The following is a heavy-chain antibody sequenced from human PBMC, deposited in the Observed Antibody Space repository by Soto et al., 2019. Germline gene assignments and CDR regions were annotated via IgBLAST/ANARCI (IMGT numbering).Heavy chain of an antibody. CDR1: GYTFTSYG. D-gene: IGHD3-22*01. Sequence: ASVKVSCKASGYTFTSYGISWVRQAPGQGLEWMGWISAYNGNTNYAQKLQGRVTMTTDTSTSTAYMELRSLRSDDTAVYYCARGSRPRITMIVVVLPDFDYWGQGSLVPVSS. V-gene: IGHV1-18*04. CDR3: ARGSRPRITMIVVVLPDFDY. CDR2: ISAYNGNT. J-gene: IGHJ4*02.